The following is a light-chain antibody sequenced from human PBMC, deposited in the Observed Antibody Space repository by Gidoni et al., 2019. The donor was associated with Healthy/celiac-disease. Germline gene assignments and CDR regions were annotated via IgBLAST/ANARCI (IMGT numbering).Light chain of an antibody. V-gene: IGKV2-28*01. CDR1: QSLLHSNGYNY. Sequence: DIVMTPSPLSLPVTPGKPASISCRSSQSLLHSNGYNYLDWYLQKPGQSPQLLIYLGSNRASGVPDRFSGSGSGTDFTLKISRVEAEDVGVYYCMQALQTPTFGGGTKVEIK. CDR3: MQALQTPT. CDR2: LGS. J-gene: IGKJ4*01.